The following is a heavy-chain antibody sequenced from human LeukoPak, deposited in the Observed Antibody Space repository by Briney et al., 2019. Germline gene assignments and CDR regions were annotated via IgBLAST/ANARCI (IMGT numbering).Heavy chain of an antibody. CDR2: ISYDGSNK. V-gene: IGHV3-30-3*01. J-gene: IGHJ3*02. Sequence: SCKASGGTFSSYAMHWVRQAPGKGLEWVAVISYDGSNKYYADSVKGRFTISRDNSKNTLYLQMNSLRAEDTAVYYCARGHRVDPAVAGFDAFDIWGQGTMVTVSS. CDR3: ARGHRVDPAVAGFDAFDI. D-gene: IGHD6-19*01. CDR1: GGTFSSYA.